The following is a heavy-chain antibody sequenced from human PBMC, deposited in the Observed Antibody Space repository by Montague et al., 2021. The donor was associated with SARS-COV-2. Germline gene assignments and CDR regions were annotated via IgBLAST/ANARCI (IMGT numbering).Heavy chain of an antibody. D-gene: IGHD3-3*01. J-gene: IGHJ3*02. V-gene: IGHV4-59*08. CDR2: IYYSGST. Sequence: SETLSLTCTVSGGSISSYYWSWIRQPPGKGLEWIGYIYYSGSTNYNPSLKSRVTISVDTSKNQFSLKLSSVTAADTAVYYCARQRRYKLPITMVGVGMADAFDIWGQGTMVTVSS. CDR3: ARQRRYKLPITMVGVGMADAFDI. CDR1: GGSISSYY.